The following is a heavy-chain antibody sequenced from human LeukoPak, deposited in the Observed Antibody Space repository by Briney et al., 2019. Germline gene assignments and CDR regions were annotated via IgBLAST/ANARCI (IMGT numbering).Heavy chain of an antibody. CDR2: TSYSGIT. J-gene: IGHJ3*02. V-gene: IGHV4-59*08. CDR1: ADSMKTYY. Sequence: PSETLSLTCSASADSMKTYYWSWIRQPPGKGLEWIGFTSYSGITTYNPSLKSRVAISVHTSKNQFSLKVTSLTAADTAVYYCARQHYYDSSGYLTTYVFDIWGQGTMVTVSS. D-gene: IGHD3-22*01. CDR3: ARQHYYDSSGYLTTYVFDI.